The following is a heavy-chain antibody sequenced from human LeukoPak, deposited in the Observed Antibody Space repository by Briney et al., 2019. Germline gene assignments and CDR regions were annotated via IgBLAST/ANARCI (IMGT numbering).Heavy chain of an antibody. D-gene: IGHD6-13*01. CDR2: IYPGDSDT. V-gene: IGHV5-51*01. Sequence: GESLQISCNGSGYRFASYWIGWVRQMPGKGLEWMGMIYPGDSDTRYSPSFQGQVTISADKSISTAYLQWSSLKASDTAMYYCARGYTSSCPDLWGQGTLVTVSS. CDR3: ARGYTSSCPDL. CDR1: GYRFASYW. J-gene: IGHJ5*02.